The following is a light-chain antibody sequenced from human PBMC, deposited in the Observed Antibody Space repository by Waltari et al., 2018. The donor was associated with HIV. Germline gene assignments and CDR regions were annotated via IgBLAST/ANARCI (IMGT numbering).Light chain of an antibody. CDR3: HQYASFSGT. V-gene: IGKV1-5*03. CDR2: QAS. CDR1: QNVGAF. Sequence: DIRLTQSPSTLSASAGDRVAITCRAGQNVGAFLAWYQQKPGKPPKLLIFQASILAGGVPSRFSGSVSGSDFTLTINGLQSDDFATYYCHQYASFSGTFGQGTKVEF. J-gene: IGKJ1*01.